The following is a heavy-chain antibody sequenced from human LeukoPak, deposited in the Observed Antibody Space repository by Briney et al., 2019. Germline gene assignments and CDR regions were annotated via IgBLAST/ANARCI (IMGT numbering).Heavy chain of an antibody. V-gene: IGHV4-59*12. Sequence: SETLSLTCTVSGGSISSYYWSWIRQPPGKGLEWIGYIYYSGSTNYNPSLKSRVTISVDTSKNQFSLKLSSVTAADTAVYYCARSGKVAGRYYFDYWGQGTLVTVSS. J-gene: IGHJ4*02. CDR1: GGSISSYY. CDR3: ARSGKVAGRYYFDY. CDR2: IYYSGST. D-gene: IGHD6-19*01.